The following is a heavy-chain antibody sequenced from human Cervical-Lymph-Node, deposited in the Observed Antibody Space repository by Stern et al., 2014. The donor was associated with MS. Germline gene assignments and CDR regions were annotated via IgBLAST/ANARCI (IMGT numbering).Heavy chain of an antibody. Sequence: EVQLLQSGGGLVQPGRSLRLSCAASGFTFDDYAMHWVRQAPGKGLEWVSGISWNSGSIDYADSVKGRFTISRDNAKNSLYLQMNSLTAEDTALYYCAKDRGGWFTSGFDYWGQGTLVTVSS. CDR2: ISWNSGSI. CDR1: GFTFDDYA. V-gene: IGHV3-9*01. J-gene: IGHJ4*02. D-gene: IGHD6-19*01. CDR3: AKDRGGWFTSGFDY.